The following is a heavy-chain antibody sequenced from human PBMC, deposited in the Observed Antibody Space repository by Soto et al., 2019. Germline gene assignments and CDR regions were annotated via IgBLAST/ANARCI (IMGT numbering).Heavy chain of an antibody. CDR1: GGPISSDDYY. D-gene: IGHD3-22*01. CDR2: IHSSGSI. V-gene: IGHV4-30-4*01. Sequence: SETLSLTCTVSGGPISSDDYYWSWIRQAPGRGLEWIGYIHSSGSIYYNPSLKSRATMSIDTAGNQFSLKVSSVTVADTAVYYCARDLDGLHDDTSGPFPRPGWGQGTLVTVSS. CDR3: ARDLDGLHDDTSGPFPRPG. J-gene: IGHJ1*01.